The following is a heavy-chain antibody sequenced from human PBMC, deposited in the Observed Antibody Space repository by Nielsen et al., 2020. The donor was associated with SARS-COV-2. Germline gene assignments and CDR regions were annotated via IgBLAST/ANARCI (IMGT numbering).Heavy chain of an antibody. V-gene: IGHV3-13*01. J-gene: IGHJ6*02. CDR3: ARGEDYSTMDV. Sequence: GGSLRLSCAASGFTFSSYDMHWVRQATGKGLEWVSAIGTAGDAYYPGSVKGRFTISRDNAKNSLYLQMNSLRTEDTAMYYCARGEDYSTMDVWGQGTTVTVSS. CDR2: IGTAGDA. D-gene: IGHD2-15*01. CDR1: GFTFSSYD.